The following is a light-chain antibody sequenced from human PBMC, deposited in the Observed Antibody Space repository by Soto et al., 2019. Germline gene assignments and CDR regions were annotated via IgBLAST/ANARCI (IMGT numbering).Light chain of an antibody. V-gene: IGLV2-14*01. CDR3: SSYTISGTYV. J-gene: IGLJ1*01. CDR1: SSDVGGYNY. Sequence: HSVLTQPASVSGSPGQSITISCTGTSSDVGGYNYVSWYQQHPGKAPKLMIYDVSNRPSGVSNRFSGSKSGNTASLTISGLQAEDEADYYCSSYTISGTYVFGTGTKVTVL. CDR2: DVS.